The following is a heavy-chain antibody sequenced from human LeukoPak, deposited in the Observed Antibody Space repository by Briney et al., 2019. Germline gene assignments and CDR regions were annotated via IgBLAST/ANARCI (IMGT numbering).Heavy chain of an antibody. CDR1: GFTFSNCG. Sequence: GGSLRLSCAASGFTFSNCGMNWVRQAPGKGLEGVSYISSSGSTIYYADSVKGRFTISRDNAKNSLYLQMNRLRAEDTAVYYCAELGITMIGGVWGKGTTVTISS. CDR3: AELGITMIGGV. D-gene: IGHD3-10*02. V-gene: IGHV3-48*04. J-gene: IGHJ6*04. CDR2: ISSSGSTI.